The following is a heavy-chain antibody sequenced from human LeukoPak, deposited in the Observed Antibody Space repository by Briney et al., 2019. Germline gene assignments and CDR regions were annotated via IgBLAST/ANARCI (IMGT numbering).Heavy chain of an antibody. CDR1: GFTFSSYA. J-gene: IGHJ4*02. D-gene: IGHD4-11*01. V-gene: IGHV3-23*01. CDR2: ISGSGGST. CDR3: AKTSIYSNYGFDY. Sequence: HSGGSLRLSCAASGFTFSSYAMNWVRQAPGKGLEWVSAISGSGGSTYYADSVKGRFTISRDNSKNTLYLQMNSLRAEDTAVYYCAKTSIYSNYGFDYWGQGTLVTVSS.